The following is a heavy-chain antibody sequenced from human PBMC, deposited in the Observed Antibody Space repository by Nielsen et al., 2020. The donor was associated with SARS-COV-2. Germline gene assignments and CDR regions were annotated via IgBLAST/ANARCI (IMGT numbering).Heavy chain of an antibody. CDR3: AKAPNPLAAAGYYYFDY. CDR2: ISWNSGSI. J-gene: IGHJ4*02. V-gene: IGHV3-9*01. Sequence: GGSLRLSCAASGFTFDDCAMHWVLQAPGKGLEWVSGISWNSGSIGYADSVKGRFTISRDNAKNSLYLQMNSLRAEDTALYYCAKAPNPLAAAGYYYFDYWGKGTLVTVSS. CDR1: GFTFDDCA. D-gene: IGHD6-13*01.